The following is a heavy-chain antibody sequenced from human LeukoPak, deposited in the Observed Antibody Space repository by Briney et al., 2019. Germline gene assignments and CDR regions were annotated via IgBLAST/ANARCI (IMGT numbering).Heavy chain of an antibody. D-gene: IGHD4-23*01. CDR3: ASSVDGGHDAFDI. CDR1: GHTFTSYD. V-gene: IGHV1-8*01. CDR2: MNPNSGNT. Sequence: ASVKVSCKASGHTFTSYDINWVRQATGQGLEWMGWMNPNSGNTGYAQKFQGRVTTTRNTSISTAYMELSSLRSEDTAVYYCASSVDGGHDAFDIWGQGTMVTVSS. J-gene: IGHJ3*02.